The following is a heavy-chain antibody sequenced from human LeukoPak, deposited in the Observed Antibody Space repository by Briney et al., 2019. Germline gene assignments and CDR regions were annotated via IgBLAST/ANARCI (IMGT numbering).Heavy chain of an antibody. Sequence: GGSLRLSCAASVFTVSRNYMSWVRQAPGKGLEWGSVIYIGGCTYYADPVQGRFTISTHNTKNTRYRNMNSTGVEAPAGAYVAGADYVKFGYWGQGTLVTAS. J-gene: IGHJ4*02. CDR1: VFTVSRNY. D-gene: IGHD4-17*01. V-gene: IGHV3-53*01. CDR3: AGADYVKFGY. CDR2: IYIGGCT.